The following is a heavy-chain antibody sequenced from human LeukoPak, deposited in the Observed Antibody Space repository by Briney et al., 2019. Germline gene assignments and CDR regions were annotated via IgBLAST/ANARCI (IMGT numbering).Heavy chain of an antibody. V-gene: IGHV3-20*04. CDR2: INWNGGST. D-gene: IGHD7-27*01. CDR3: ARDLAWGAFDY. Sequence: GGSLRLSCAASGFTFDDYGMSWVRQAPGKGLEWVSGINWNGGSTGYADSVKGRFTISRDNAKNTLYLQMNSLRAEDTAVYYCARDLAWGAFDYWGQGTLVTVSS. J-gene: IGHJ4*02. CDR1: GFTFDDYG.